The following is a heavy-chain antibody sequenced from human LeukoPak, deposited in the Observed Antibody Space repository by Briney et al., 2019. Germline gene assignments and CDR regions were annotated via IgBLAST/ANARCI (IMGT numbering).Heavy chain of an antibody. CDR2: ISGSGGST. CDR3: AKSPQWLAFDY. V-gene: IGHV3-23*01. CDR1: GFTFTRSA. J-gene: IGHJ4*02. D-gene: IGHD6-19*01. Sequence: QSGGSLRLSCAASGFTFTRSAMGWVRQAPGKGLEWVSAISGSGGSTYYADSVKGRFTISRDNSKNTLYLQMNSLRAEDTAVYYCAKSPQWLAFDYWGQGTLVTVSS.